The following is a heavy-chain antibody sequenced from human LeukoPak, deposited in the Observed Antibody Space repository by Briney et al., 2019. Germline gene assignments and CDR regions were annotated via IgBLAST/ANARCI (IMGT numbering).Heavy chain of an antibody. V-gene: IGHV3-11*03. D-gene: IGHD3-22*01. CDR3: ARLLGGMIVAAY. CDR1: GFTFSDYY. CDR2: ISSSLTYT. J-gene: IGHJ4*02. Sequence: PGGSLRLSCAASGFTFSDYYMSWIRQAPGKGLEWVSYISSSLTYTNYADSVKGRFTISRDSAKNSLYLQMNSLRAEDTAVYYCARLLGGMIVAAYWGQGTLVTVSS.